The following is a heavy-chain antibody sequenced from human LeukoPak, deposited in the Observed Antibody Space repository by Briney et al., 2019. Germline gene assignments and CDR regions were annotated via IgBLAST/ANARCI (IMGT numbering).Heavy chain of an antibody. D-gene: IGHD2-21*01. CDR2: IYTSGST. V-gene: IGHV4-61*02. CDR1: GGSISSGSYY. J-gene: IGHJ3*02. Sequence: SETLSLTCTVSGGSISSGSYYWSWIRQPAGKGLEWIGRIYTSGSTNYNPSLKSRVTISVDTSKNQFSLKLSSVTAADTAVYYCARDPRWVIDAFDIWGQGTMVTVSS. CDR3: ARDPRWVIDAFDI.